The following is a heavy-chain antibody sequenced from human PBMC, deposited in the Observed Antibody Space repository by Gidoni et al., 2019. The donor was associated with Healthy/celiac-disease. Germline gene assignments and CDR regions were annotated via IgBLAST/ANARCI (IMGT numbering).Heavy chain of an antibody. CDR1: GGSISSYY. J-gene: IGHJ4*02. V-gene: IGHV4-59*01. D-gene: IGHD3-10*01. Sequence: QVQLQESGPGLVKPSETLSLTCTVSGGSISSYYWSWIRQPPGKGLEWIGYIYYSGSTNYNPSLKSRVTISVDTSKNQFSLKLSSVTAADTAVYYCARAEWGYGSRIFDYWGQGTLVTVSS. CDR2: IYYSGST. CDR3: ARAEWGYGSRIFDY.